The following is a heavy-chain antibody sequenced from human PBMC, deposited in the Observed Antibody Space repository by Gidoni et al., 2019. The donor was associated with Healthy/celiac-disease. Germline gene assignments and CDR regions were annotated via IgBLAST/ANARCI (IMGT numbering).Heavy chain of an antibody. J-gene: IGHJ3*02. D-gene: IGHD3-10*01. V-gene: IGHV1-2*02. CDR3: ARVVGGSYYTVDAFDI. CDR2: INPNSGGT. Sequence: QVQLVQSGAEVKKPGASVKVSCKASGYTFTGYYMHWVRQAPGQGLEWMGWINPNSGGTNYAQKFQGRVTMTRDTSISTAYMELSRLRSDDTAVYYCARVVGGSYYTVDAFDIWGQGTMVTVSS. CDR1: GYTFTGYY.